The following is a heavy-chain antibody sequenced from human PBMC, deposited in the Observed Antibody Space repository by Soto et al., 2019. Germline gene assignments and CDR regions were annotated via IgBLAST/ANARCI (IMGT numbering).Heavy chain of an antibody. Sequence: SETLSLTCTVSGGSISSYYWSWIRQSPGXGLEWXAXIXXXGXTXXXPXXXXRVTISIDTSKNTLYLQMKSLRAEDTAVYYCARDGDYDFWYGMDVWGQGTTVTVSS. D-gene: IGHD3-3*01. CDR3: ARDGDYDFWYGMDV. CDR2: IXXXGXT. J-gene: IGHJ6*02. CDR1: GGSISSYY. V-gene: IGHV4-59*12.